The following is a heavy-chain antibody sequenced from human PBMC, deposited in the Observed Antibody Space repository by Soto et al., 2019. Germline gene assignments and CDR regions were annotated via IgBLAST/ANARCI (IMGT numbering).Heavy chain of an antibody. CDR1: GFTFSSYA. V-gene: IGHV3-30-3*01. D-gene: IGHD4-17*01. J-gene: IGHJ4*02. CDR3: ARDPQPAQTDYGDFYFDY. CDR2: ISYDGSNK. Sequence: QVQLVESGGGVVQPGRSLRLSCAASGFTFSSYAMHWVRQAPGKGLEWVAVISYDGSNKYYADSVNGRFTISRDNSKNTLYLQMNSLRAEDTDVYYCARDPQPAQTDYGDFYFDYWGQGTLVTVSS.